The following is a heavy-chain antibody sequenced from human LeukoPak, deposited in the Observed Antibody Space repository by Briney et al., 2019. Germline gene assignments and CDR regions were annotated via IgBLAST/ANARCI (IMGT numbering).Heavy chain of an antibody. Sequence: ASVKVSCKASGYTFTSYAMHWVRQAPGQRLEWMGWINTGNGNTKYSQKFQGRVTINRDTSGSTAYMDLSSLRSEDTAVYYCARDVSDSYGSPVWGEGTRVTVSS. J-gene: IGHJ3*01. CDR3: ARDVSDSYGSPV. V-gene: IGHV1-3*04. CDR1: GYTFTSYA. CDR2: INTGNGNT. D-gene: IGHD5-18*01.